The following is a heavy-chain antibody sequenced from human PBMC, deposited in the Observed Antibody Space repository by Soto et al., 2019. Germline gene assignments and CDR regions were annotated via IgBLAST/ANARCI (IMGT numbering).Heavy chain of an antibody. J-gene: IGHJ6*03. D-gene: IGHD2-2*01. CDR1: GGSFSGYY. CDR2: INHSGST. CDR3: ARGASGVPAAVNYYYYYYMDV. V-gene: IGHV4-34*01. Sequence: SETLSLTCAVYGGSFSGYYWSWIRQPPGKGQEWIGEINHSGSTNYNPSLKSRVTISVDTSKNQFSLKLSSVTAADTAVYYCARGASGVPAAVNYYYYYYMDVWGKGTTVTVSS.